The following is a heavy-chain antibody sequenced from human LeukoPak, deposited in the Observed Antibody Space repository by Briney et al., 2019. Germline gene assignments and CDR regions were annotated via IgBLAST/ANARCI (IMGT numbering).Heavy chain of an antibody. J-gene: IGHJ4*02. CDR3: ARDLTGGEYFDS. V-gene: IGHV3-21*01. D-gene: IGHD3-16*01. Sequence: GSLRLSFSASRFPFNSFKMTWVRPGPGKGLEWVASISPSSSYIFYADSLKGRVTVSRDNGKSSVFLQMSSLRVEDTAVYYCARDLTGGEYFDSWGQGTLVSVSS. CDR2: ISPSSSYI. CDR1: RFPFNSFK.